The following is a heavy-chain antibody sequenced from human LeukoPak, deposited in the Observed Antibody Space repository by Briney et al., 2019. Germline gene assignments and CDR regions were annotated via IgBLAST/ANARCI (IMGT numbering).Heavy chain of an antibody. Sequence: GGSLRLSCAASGFTFSSYGMHWVRQAPGKGLEWVAVISYDGSNKYYADSVKGRFTISRENAKNSLYLQMNSLRAGDTAVYYCARGGCSSTSCHFSPSSADNFDYWGQGTLVTVSS. CDR1: GFTFSSYG. J-gene: IGHJ4*02. CDR3: ARGGCSSTSCHFSPSSADNFDY. D-gene: IGHD2-2*01. CDR2: ISYDGSNK. V-gene: IGHV3-30*03.